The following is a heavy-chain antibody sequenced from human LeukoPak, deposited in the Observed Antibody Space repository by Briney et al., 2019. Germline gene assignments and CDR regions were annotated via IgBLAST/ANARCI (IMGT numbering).Heavy chain of an antibody. Sequence: SETLSLTCAVYGGSFSGYYWSWIRQPPGKGLEWIGEINHSGSTNYNPSLKSRVTISVDTSKNQFSLKLSSVTAADTAVYYCARGRPKYYGSGLNWFDPWGQGTLVTVSS. CDR2: INHSGST. J-gene: IGHJ5*02. V-gene: IGHV4-34*01. CDR1: GGSFSGYY. D-gene: IGHD3-10*01. CDR3: ARGRPKYYGSGLNWFDP.